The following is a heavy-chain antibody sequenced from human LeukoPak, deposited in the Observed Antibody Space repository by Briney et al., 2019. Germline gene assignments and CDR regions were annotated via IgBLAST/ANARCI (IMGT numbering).Heavy chain of an antibody. CDR1: GGSFSGYY. Sequence: PSETLSLTCAVYGGSFSGYYWSWIRQPPGKGLEWIGEINHSGSTNYNPSLKSRVTISVDTSKNQFSLKLSSVTAADTAVYYCARRSYFSSGVVIRWFDPWGQGTLVTVSS. D-gene: IGHD3-3*01. J-gene: IGHJ5*02. V-gene: IGHV4-34*01. CDR2: INHSGST. CDR3: ARRSYFSSGVVIRWFDP.